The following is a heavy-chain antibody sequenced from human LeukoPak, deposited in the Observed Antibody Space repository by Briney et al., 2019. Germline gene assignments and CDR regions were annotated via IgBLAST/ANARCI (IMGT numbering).Heavy chain of an antibody. J-gene: IGHJ5*02. CDR1: RYTFTGYY. Sequence: ASVKVSCKAARYTFTGYYMFWVRQAPGQGLEWMRRINPNSGGTNYAQKFQGRVTMTRDTSISTAYMELSRLRSDDTAVYYCARGYCSGGSCYSVENWFDPWGQGTLVTVSS. CDR3: ARGYCSGGSCYSVENWFDP. D-gene: IGHD2-15*01. V-gene: IGHV1-2*06. CDR2: INPNSGGT.